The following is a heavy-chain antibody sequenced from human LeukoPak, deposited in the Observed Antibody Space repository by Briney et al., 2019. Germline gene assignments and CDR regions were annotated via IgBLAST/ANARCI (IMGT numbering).Heavy chain of an antibody. V-gene: IGHV4-39*01. CDR2: IHYTGST. J-gene: IGHJ4*02. CDR3: AVRIAVTGKYYFAY. CDR1: GGSIRSDIYN. D-gene: IGHD6-19*01. Sequence: SETLSLTCTVSGGSIRSDIYNWGWIRQPPGKGLEWIGSIHYTGSTFYNPSLKSRVTISVDTSKNQFSLNLSSLTAADTAVYYCAVRIAVTGKYYFAYWGQGTLVTVSS.